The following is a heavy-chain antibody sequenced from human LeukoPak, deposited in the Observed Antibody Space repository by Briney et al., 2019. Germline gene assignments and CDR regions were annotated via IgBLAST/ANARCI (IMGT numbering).Heavy chain of an antibody. D-gene: IGHD3-9*01. CDR2: INHSGST. V-gene: IGHV4-34*01. J-gene: IGHJ4*02. CDR3: AVYYDILTGYHVSDY. CDR1: GGSFSGYY. Sequence: PSETLSLTCAVYGGSFSGYYWSWIRQPPGKGLEWIGEINHSGSTNYNPSLKSRVTISVDTSKNQFSLKLSSVTAADTAVYYCAVYYDILTGYHVSDYWGQETLVTVSS.